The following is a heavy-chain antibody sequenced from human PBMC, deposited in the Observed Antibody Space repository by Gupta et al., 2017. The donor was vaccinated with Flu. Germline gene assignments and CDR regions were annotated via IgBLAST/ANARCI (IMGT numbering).Heavy chain of an antibody. CDR2: VKRDGSES. CDR3: AKYYYESSDYTGFYRPFDS. J-gene: IGHJ3*01. V-gene: IGHV3-7*01. D-gene: IGHD3-22*01. Sequence: EWGANVKRDGSESNLVDSVKGRFIISRDNAKNSLYLQMNSLRVEDTAVYYCAKYYYESSDYTGFYRPFDSWGQGTMVTVSS.